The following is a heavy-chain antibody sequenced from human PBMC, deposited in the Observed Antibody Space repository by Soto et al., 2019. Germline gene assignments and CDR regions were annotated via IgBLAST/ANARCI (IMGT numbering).Heavy chain of an antibody. Sequence: SETLSLTCTVSGGSISSGEYYWSWIRQPPGKGLEWIGYIYYSGSTYYNPSLKSRVTISVDTSKNQFSLKLSSVTAADTAVYYCACPQDDGGFDYWGQGTLVTVSS. V-gene: IGHV4-30-4*01. J-gene: IGHJ4*02. CDR2: IYYSGST. CDR3: ACPQDDGGFDY. D-gene: IGHD3-16*01. CDR1: GGSISSGEYY.